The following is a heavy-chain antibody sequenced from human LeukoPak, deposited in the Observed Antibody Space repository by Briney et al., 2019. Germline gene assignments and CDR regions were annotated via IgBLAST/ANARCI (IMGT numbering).Heavy chain of an antibody. D-gene: IGHD5-18*01. V-gene: IGHV4-61*01. Sequence: PSETLSLTCTVSGGSVSSGSYYWSWIRQPPGKGLEWIGYIYYSGSTNYNPSLKSRVIISVDTSKNQFSLKLSSVTAADTAVYYCARGMGYYDALDIWGQGTMVTVSS. CDR2: IYYSGST. CDR1: GGSVSSGSYY. CDR3: ARGMGYYDALDI. J-gene: IGHJ3*02.